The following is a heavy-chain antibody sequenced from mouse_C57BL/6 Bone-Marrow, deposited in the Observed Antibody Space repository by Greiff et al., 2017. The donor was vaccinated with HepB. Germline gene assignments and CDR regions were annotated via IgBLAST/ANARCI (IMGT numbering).Heavy chain of an antibody. J-gene: IGHJ3*01. V-gene: IGHV5-12*01. CDR2: ISNGGGST. D-gene: IGHD1-1*01. CDR1: GFTFSDYY. Sequence: EVQGVESGGGLVQPGGSLKLSCAASGFTFSDYYMYWVRQTPEKRLEWVAYISNGGGSTYYPDTVKGRFTISRDNAKNTLYLQMSRLKSEDTAMYYCARLPYYYGSTAWFAYWGQGTLVTVSA. CDR3: ARLPYYYGSTAWFAY.